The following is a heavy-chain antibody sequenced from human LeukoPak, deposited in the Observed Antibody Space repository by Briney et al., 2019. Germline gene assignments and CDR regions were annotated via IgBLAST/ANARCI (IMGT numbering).Heavy chain of an antibody. Sequence: GRSLRLSCAASGFTFSSYGMHWVRQAPGKGLEWVAVIWYDGSNKYYADSVKGRFTISRDNSKNTLYLQMNSLRAEDTAVYYCARDQMATKFGFDYWGQGTLVTVSS. CDR1: GFTFSSYG. D-gene: IGHD5-24*01. V-gene: IGHV3-33*01. J-gene: IGHJ4*02. CDR3: ARDQMATKFGFDY. CDR2: IWYDGSNK.